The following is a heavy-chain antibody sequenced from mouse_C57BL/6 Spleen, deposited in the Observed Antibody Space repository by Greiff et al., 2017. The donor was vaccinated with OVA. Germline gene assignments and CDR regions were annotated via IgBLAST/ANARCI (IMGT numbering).Heavy chain of an antibody. Sequence: QVQLKQPGTELVKPGASVKLSCKASGYTFTSYWMNWVKQRPGQGLEWIGNINPSNGGTNYNEKFKSKATLTVDKSSSTAYMQLSSLTSEDSAVYYCARRNGPHYYAMDYWGQGTSVTVSS. CDR3: ARRNGPHYYAMDY. V-gene: IGHV1-53*01. CDR1: GYTFTSYW. D-gene: IGHD1-1*02. CDR2: INPSNGGT. J-gene: IGHJ4*01.